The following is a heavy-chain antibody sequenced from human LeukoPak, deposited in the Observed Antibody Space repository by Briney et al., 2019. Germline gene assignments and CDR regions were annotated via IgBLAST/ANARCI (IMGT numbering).Heavy chain of an antibody. J-gene: IGHJ6*03. CDR2: IYSSGST. V-gene: IGHV4-59*01. CDR1: GGSISSYH. CDR3: ARATSGYTYGAYYYYYMDV. D-gene: IGHD5-18*01. Sequence: SETLSPTCTVSGGSISSYHWSWIRQPPGKGLECIGYIYSSGSTNYNPSLKSRVTISVDTSKNQFSLKLSSVTAADTAIYYCARATSGYTYGAYYYYYMDVWGKGTTVTVSS.